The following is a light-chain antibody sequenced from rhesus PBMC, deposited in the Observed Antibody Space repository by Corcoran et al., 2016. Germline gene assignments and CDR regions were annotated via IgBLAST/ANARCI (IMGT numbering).Light chain of an antibody. J-gene: IGKJ2*01. CDR3: LQYNSNPYS. CDR2: AAS. CDR1: QGISTY. Sequence: DIQMTQSPSSLSASVGDRVTITCRASQGISTYLNWYQQKPGKLPKRLFYAASSLESWGPSRFSGSGCGTDFTLTFSSLQPEDFATYYCLQYNSNPYSFGQGTKVEIK. V-gene: IGKV1-43*01.